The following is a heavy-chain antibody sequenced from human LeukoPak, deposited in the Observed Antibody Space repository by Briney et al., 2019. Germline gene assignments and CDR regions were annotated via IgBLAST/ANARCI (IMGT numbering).Heavy chain of an antibody. CDR3: AGDQGGSAHRHAFDL. D-gene: IGHD1-26*01. CDR2: INHTGSS. CDR1: GGSFSGYY. J-gene: IGHJ3*01. Sequence: SETLSLTCAVYGGSFSGYYWSWIRQPPGKGLEWIGEINHTGSSIYNPSLKSRVTISIDMSKNQFFLKLSSVTAADTAVYYCAGDQGGSAHRHAFDLWGQGTMVTVSS. V-gene: IGHV4-34*01.